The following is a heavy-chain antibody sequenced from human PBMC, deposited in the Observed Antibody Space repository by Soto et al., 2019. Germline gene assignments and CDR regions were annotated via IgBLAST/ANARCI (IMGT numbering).Heavy chain of an antibody. J-gene: IGHJ6*02. Sequence: GESLKISCKGSGYGFTSYWISWVRQMPGKGLEWMGRIDPSDSYTNYSPSFQGHVTISADKSISTAYLQWSSLKASDTAMYYCARQYGSGSYYNPTMIYGMDVWGQGTTVTVSS. V-gene: IGHV5-10-1*01. D-gene: IGHD3-10*01. CDR2: IDPSDSYT. CDR3: ARQYGSGSYYNPTMIYGMDV. CDR1: GYGFTSYW.